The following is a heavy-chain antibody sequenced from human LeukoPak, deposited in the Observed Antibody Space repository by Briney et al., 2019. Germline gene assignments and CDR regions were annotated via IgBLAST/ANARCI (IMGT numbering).Heavy chain of an antibody. CDR2: TYHSGST. D-gene: IGHD2-15*01. J-gene: IGHJ4*02. CDR3: ARVVGYCSGGSCYFDY. V-gene: IGHV4-30-2*01. CDR1: GGSISSGGYS. Sequence: SETLSLTCAVSGGSISSGGYSWSWIRQPPGKGLEWIGYTYHSGSTYYNPSLKSRVTISVDRSKNQFSLKLSSVTAADTAVYYCARVVGYCSGGSCYFDYWGQGTLVTVSS.